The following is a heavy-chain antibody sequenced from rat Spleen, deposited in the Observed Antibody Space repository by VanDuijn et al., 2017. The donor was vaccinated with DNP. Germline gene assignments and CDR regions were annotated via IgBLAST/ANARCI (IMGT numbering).Heavy chain of an antibody. Sequence: EVQLVESGGGLVQPGRSLKLSCAASGFTFTNYAMAWVRQAPTKGLEWVASISYFGDNTYSGDSVKGRFTISRDNAKSTLYLQMNSLRSEDMATYYCTTHCYDYYYRYYAMDAWGQGTSVTVSS. CDR2: ISYFGDNT. CDR3: TTHCYDYYYRYYAMDA. V-gene: IGHV5S23*01. J-gene: IGHJ4*01. CDR1: GFTFTNYA. D-gene: IGHD1-12*03.